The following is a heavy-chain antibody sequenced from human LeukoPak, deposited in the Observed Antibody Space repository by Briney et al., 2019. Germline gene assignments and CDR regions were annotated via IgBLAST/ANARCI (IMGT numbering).Heavy chain of an antibody. CDR3: ARVGASSGYYYDDY. CDR2: INPNSGGT. V-gene: IGHV1-2*02. Sequence: GASVKVSCKASGYTFTGYYMHWVRQAPGQGLEWMGWINPNSGGTNYAQKFRGRVTMTRDTSISTAYMELSRLRSDDTAVYYCARVGASSGYYYDDYWGQGTLVTVSS. J-gene: IGHJ4*02. CDR1: GYTFTGYY. D-gene: IGHD3-22*01.